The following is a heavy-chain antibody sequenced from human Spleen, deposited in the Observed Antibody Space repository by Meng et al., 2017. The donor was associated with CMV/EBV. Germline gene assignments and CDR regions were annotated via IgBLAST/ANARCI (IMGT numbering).Heavy chain of an antibody. CDR1: GFTFSSYG. Sequence: GESLKISCAASGFTFSSYGMHWVRQAPGKGLEWVAFIRYDGSNKYYADSVKGRFTISRDNSKNTLYLQMHSLRAEDTAVYYCAKDQGNPNCYTCAFDIWGQGTMVTVSS. CDR2: IRYDGSNK. J-gene: IGHJ3*02. V-gene: IGHV3-30*02. CDR3: AKDQGNPNCYTCAFDI. D-gene: IGHD2-2*02.